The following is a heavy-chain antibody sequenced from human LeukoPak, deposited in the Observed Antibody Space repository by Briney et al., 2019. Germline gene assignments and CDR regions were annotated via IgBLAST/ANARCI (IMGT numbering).Heavy chain of an antibody. CDR3: ARTGIAATGALLHYYFDY. V-gene: IGHV3-23*01. J-gene: IGHJ4*02. D-gene: IGHD6-13*01. CDR1: GFTFSSYA. Sequence: GGSLRLSCAASGFTFSSYAMSWVRQAPGKGLEWVSSISGNGGSTYYADSVKGRFTISRDNSKNSLYLQMNSLRAEDTAVYYCARTGIAATGALLHYYFDYWGQGTLGTVSS. CDR2: ISGNGGST.